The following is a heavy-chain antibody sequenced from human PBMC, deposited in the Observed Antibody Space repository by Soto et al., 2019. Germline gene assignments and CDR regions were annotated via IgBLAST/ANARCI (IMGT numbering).Heavy chain of an antibody. Sequence: QVQLVQSGAEVKKPGSSVKVSCKASGGTFSSYAISRVRQAPGQGLEWMGGIIPIFGKANYAQKFQGGVTVPAEESTSTADMELSSLRSADAAVYYCAGVKGSSWYDYWGQGNLVTASS. CDR3: AGVKGSSWYDY. V-gene: IGHV1-69*12. D-gene: IGHD6-13*01. CDR2: IIPIFGKA. J-gene: IGHJ4*02. CDR1: GGTFSSYA.